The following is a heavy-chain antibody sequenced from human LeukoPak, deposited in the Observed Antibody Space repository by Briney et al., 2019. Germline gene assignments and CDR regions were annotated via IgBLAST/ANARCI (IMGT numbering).Heavy chain of an antibody. CDR3: ATRGYCSGTSCYAPQP. CDR1: GFTFSSYA. CDR2: ITGTGGST. J-gene: IGHJ5*02. D-gene: IGHD2-2*01. Sequence: GRSLRLSCAASGFTFSSYAMSWVRQAPGKGLEWDSAITGTGGSTYYADSVKGRFTISRDNSKNTLYLQMNSLRAEDTAVYYCATRGYCSGTSCYAPQPWGQGTLVTVSS. V-gene: IGHV3-23*01.